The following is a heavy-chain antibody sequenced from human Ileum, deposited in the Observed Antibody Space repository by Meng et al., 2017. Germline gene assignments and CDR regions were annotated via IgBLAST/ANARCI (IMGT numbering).Heavy chain of an antibody. J-gene: IGHJ5*02. Sequence: QVKLQESGPGPVKPSVTLALTCSVSGASISSHYWTWIRQPPGKGLEYIGYIYYRGGASYNPSLRSRVTMSVDTSKNQFSLNLSSVTAADTAVYYCARLLDSSDWGWFDPWGQGTLVTVSS. CDR1: GASISSHY. CDR2: IYYRGGA. D-gene: IGHD3-22*01. V-gene: IGHV4-59*08. CDR3: ARLLDSSDWGWFDP.